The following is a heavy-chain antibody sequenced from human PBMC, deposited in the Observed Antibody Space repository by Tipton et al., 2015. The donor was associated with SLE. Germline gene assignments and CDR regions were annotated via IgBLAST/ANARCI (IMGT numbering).Heavy chain of an antibody. CDR3: ARRRYCGGAKCYYFDY. CDR2: LYHTGTT. Sequence: TLSLTCTVSGYSISSNYYWGWIRQPPGKGLEWIGSLYHTGTTYYNPSLRSRVTISVDTSKNQFSLKVTSVTAADTAVYYCARRRYCGGAKCYYFDYWGQGKLVTVSP. CDR1: GYSISSNYY. V-gene: IGHV4-38-2*02. J-gene: IGHJ4*02. D-gene: IGHD2-21*01.